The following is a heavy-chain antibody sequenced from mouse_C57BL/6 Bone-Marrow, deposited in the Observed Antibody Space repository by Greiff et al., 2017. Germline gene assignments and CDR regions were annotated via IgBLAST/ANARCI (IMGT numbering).Heavy chain of an antibody. CDR3: TRGYVTTVVAPMDY. D-gene: IGHD1-1*01. V-gene: IGHV1-15*01. Sequence: VKLVESGAELVRPGASVTLSCKASGYTFTDYEMHWVKQTPVHGLEWIGAIDPETGGTAYNQKFKGKAILTADKSSSTAYMELRSLTSEDSAVYYCTRGYVTTVVAPMDYWGQGTSVTVSS. CDR2: IDPETGGT. CDR1: GYTFTDYE. J-gene: IGHJ4*01.